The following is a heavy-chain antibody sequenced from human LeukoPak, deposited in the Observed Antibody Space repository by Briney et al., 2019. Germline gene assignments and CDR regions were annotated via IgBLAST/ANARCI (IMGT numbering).Heavy chain of an antibody. CDR3: ARATTIADPTLDY. J-gene: IGHJ4*02. Sequence: ASVKVSFKASGGTFSSYAISWVRQAPGQGLEWMGGIIPIFGTANYAQKFQGRVTITTDESTSTAYMELSSLRSEDTAVYYCARATTIADPTLDYWGQGTLVTVSS. CDR1: GGTFSSYA. D-gene: IGHD3-22*01. V-gene: IGHV1-69*05. CDR2: IIPIFGTA.